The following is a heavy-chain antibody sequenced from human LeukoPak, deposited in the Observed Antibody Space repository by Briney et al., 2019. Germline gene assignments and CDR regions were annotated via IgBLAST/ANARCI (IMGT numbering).Heavy chain of an antibody. D-gene: IGHD4-17*01. CDR2: ISWNSGSI. CDR1: GFTFDDYA. CDR3: AKDFYYGDYFDY. J-gene: IGHJ4*02. V-gene: IGHV3-9*01. Sequence: GGSLRLSCAASGFTFDDYAMHWVRQAPGKGLEWVSGISWNSGSIGYADSVKGRFTISRDNAKNSLYLQMNSLRAEDTALYYCAKDFYYGDYFDYWGQGTLVTVSS.